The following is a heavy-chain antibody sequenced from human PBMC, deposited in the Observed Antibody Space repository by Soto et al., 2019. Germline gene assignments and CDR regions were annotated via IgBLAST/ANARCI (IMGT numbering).Heavy chain of an antibody. V-gene: IGHV1-46*03. CDR2: INAGGGYT. Sequence: VKVSCKASGYIFSNYYMHWVRQAPGQGLEWMGTINAGGGYTTYAQRFQGRVTMTRDTSTSTVSMELSSLRYEDTALYYCTRGGAILVGTDPFELWGQGTLVTVS. J-gene: IGHJ5*02. CDR1: GYIFSNYY. CDR3: TRGGAILVGTDPFEL. D-gene: IGHD2-21*02.